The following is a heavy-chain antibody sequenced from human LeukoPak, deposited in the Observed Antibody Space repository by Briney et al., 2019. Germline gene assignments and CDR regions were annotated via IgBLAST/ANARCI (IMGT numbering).Heavy chain of an antibody. CDR1: GGTFSSYA. CDR2: IIPIFGTA. J-gene: IGHJ5*02. V-gene: IGHV1-69*01. Sequence: SVKVSCKASGGTFSSYAISWVRQAPGQGLEWMGGIIPIFGTANYAQKFQGRVTITADESTSTAYLELSSLRSEDTAVYYCAREGCSGGSCYTAWFDPWGQGTLVTVSS. CDR3: AREGCSGGSCYTAWFDP. D-gene: IGHD2-15*01.